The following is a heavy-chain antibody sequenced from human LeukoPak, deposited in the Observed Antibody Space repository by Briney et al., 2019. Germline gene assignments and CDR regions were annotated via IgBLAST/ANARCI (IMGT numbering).Heavy chain of an antibody. CDR2: INHSGST. CDR3: ARGVRGYSKEEGY. V-gene: IGHV4-34*01. Sequence: SETLSLTCAVYGGSFSGYYWSWIRQPPGKGLEWIGEINHSGSTNYNPSLKSRVTISVDTSKNQFSLKLSSVTAADTAVYYCARGVRGYSKEEGYWGQGTLVTVPS. D-gene: IGHD5-18*01. J-gene: IGHJ1*01. CDR1: GGSFSGYY.